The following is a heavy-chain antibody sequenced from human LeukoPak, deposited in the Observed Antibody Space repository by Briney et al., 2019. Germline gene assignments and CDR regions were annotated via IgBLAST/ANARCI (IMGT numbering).Heavy chain of an antibody. V-gene: IGHV4-39*01. Sequence: KPSETLSLTCTVSGGSISSSAYFWGWIRQPPGKGLEWIGTMSYGGNAYYNPSHMSRVTMSVDTSKSQLSLNLRSMTAADTAVYYCVRAAAEPTGAHEDFHCWGQGTLVTVSS. CDR2: MSYGGNA. CDR3: VRAAAEPTGAHEDFHC. CDR1: GGSISSSAYF. D-gene: IGHD6-13*01. J-gene: IGHJ4*02.